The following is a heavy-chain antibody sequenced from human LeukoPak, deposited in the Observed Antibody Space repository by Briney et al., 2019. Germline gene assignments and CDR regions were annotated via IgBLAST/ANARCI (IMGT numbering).Heavy chain of an antibody. CDR3: ARVRDYGDYVLDY. CDR1: GDTFTGYY. V-gene: IGHV1-2*02. CDR2: INPNSGGT. J-gene: IGHJ4*02. D-gene: IGHD4-17*01. Sequence: GASVKVSCKASGDTFTGYYMHGVRQAPGKGLEWMGWINPNSGGTNYAQKFQGRVTMTRDTSISTAYMELSRLRSDDTAVYYCARVRDYGDYVLDYWGQGTLVTVSS.